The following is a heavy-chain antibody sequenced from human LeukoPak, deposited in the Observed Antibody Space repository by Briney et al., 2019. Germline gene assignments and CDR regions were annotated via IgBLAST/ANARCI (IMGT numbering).Heavy chain of an antibody. V-gene: IGHV1-2*04. D-gene: IGHD3-10*01. CDR1: GYTFTGYY. CDR2: INPNSGGT. J-gene: IGHJ4*02. Sequence: ASVKVSCKASGYTFTGYYMHWVRQAPGQGLEWMGWINPNSGGTNYAQKFQGWVTMTRDTSISTAYMELSRLRSDDTAVYYCARGYGSGSYYYFDYWGQGTLVTVFS. CDR3: ARGYGSGSYYYFDY.